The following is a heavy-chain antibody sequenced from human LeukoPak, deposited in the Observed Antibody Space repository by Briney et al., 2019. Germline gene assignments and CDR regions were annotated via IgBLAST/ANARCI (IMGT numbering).Heavy chain of an antibody. CDR2: IYIDGTT. CDR3: ARGTYRPFDY. D-gene: IGHD3-16*02. Sequence: PGGSLRLSCAASGFTVSSNYMSWVRQAPGKGLEWVSIIYIDGTTHYADAVKGRFTISRDSSKNTLYLQVNSLRADDMAIYYCARGTYRPFDYWGQGTPVTVSS. CDR1: GFTVSSNY. V-gene: IGHV3-53*01. J-gene: IGHJ4*02.